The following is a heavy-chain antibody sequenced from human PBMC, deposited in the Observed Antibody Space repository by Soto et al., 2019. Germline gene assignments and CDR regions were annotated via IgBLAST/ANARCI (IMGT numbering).Heavy chain of an antibody. CDR1: GGTFSSYR. J-gene: IGHJ4*02. Sequence: ASVKVSCKASGGTFSSYRINWVRQAPGQGLEWMGGIVPTYRTADSAQEFQGRVTITADESARTAYMELRSLKSRDTAVYYCVRDSGAKLSSSWGQGTLVTVSS. CDR3: VRDSGAKLSSS. CDR2: IVPTYRTA. V-gene: IGHV1-69*13. D-gene: IGHD6-13*01.